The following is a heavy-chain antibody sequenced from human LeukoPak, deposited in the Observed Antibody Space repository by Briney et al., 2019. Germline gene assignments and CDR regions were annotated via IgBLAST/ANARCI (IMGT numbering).Heavy chain of an antibody. D-gene: IGHD1-26*01. Sequence: GGSLRLSCAASGFTFSDYYMSWIRQAPGKGLEWVSLIYSGGSTYYADSVKGRFTISRDTSKNTLYLQMNSLRAEDTAVYYCARDMGNSGSDFWGQGTLVTVSS. CDR3: ARDMGNSGSDF. CDR2: IYSGGST. CDR1: GFTFSDYY. J-gene: IGHJ4*02. V-gene: IGHV3-66*01.